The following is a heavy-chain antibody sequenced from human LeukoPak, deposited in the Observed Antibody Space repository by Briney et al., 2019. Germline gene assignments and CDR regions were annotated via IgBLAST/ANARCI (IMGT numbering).Heavy chain of an antibody. CDR2: IYYSGST. D-gene: IGHD3/OR15-3a*01. Sequence: SETLSLTCTVSGGSISSYYWSWIRQPPGKGLEWIGYIYYSGSTNYNPSLKSRVTISVDTSKNQFSLKLSSVTAADTAVYYCARGLDANPFDPWGQGTLVTVSS. CDR3: ARGLDANPFDP. V-gene: IGHV4-59*08. CDR1: GGSISSYY. J-gene: IGHJ5*02.